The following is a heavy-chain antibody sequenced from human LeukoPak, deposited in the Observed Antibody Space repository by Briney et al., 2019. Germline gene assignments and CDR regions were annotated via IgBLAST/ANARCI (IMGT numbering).Heavy chain of an antibody. CDR2: VYAGDSDT. Sequence: GESLKISCMSSPYRFTSHWIGWVRQKPGKGLEWVGLVYAGDSDTIYGPSFQGHVTMSADKSTSPVYLQCSGLKASDTATYFCARQNRGGSHTTGYYFDYWGLGTLVTVSS. V-gene: IGHV5-51*01. CDR3: ARQNRGGSHTTGYYFDY. J-gene: IGHJ4*02. D-gene: IGHD1-26*01. CDR1: PYRFTSHW.